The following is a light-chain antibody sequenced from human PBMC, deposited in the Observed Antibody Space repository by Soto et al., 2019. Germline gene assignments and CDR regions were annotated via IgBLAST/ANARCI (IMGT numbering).Light chain of an antibody. CDR2: GAS. J-gene: IGKJ1*01. Sequence: EIVMTQSPATLSVYPGERASLSCRASQSVSTNLAWYQQKPGQAPRLLIYGASTRATGIPARFSGSGYGTEFALTISSLQSKDFAVYFCQQYNNWPPWTFGQRTNVELK. V-gene: IGKV3-15*01. CDR3: QQYNNWPPWT. CDR1: QSVSTN.